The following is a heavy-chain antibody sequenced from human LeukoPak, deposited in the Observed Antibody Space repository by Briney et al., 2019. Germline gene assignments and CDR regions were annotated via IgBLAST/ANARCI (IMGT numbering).Heavy chain of an antibody. CDR2: ISGSGGST. J-gene: IGHJ4*02. D-gene: IGHD6-13*01. CDR1: GFTFSSYA. CDR3: AKDLNGAYIAAAGSFGY. Sequence: GGSLRLSCAASGFTFSSYAMSWVRQAPGKGLEWVSAISGSGGSTYYADSVKGRFTISRDNSKNTLYLQMNSLRAEDTAVYYCAKDLNGAYIAAAGSFGYWGQGALVTVSS. V-gene: IGHV3-23*01.